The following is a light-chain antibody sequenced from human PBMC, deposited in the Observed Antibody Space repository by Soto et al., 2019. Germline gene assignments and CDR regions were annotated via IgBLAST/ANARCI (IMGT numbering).Light chain of an antibody. V-gene: IGKV1-9*01. CDR2: AAS. Sequence: DIQLTQSPSFLSASVGDRLTITCRACQGISSSLAWYQQKPGEAPRLLIYAASTLQCGVPSRFSGSGYGTEFTLTISSLQPDDFASYYCQKLHNFPLTFGQGTRLEI. CDR1: QGISSS. J-gene: IGKJ5*01. CDR3: QKLHNFPLT.